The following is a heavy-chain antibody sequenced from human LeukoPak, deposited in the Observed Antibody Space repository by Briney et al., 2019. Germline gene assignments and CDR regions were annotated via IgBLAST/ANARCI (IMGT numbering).Heavy chain of an antibody. Sequence: ASVKVSCKASRYIFTSYYIHWVRQAPGQGLEWMGWINPNSGGTKYAQRFQGRVTMTSDTSISTAYMELSRLRSDDTAVYFCARDRGSSWYADYWGQGTLSPSPQ. CDR3: ARDRGSSWYADY. D-gene: IGHD6-13*01. CDR1: RYIFTSYY. J-gene: IGHJ4*02. V-gene: IGHV1-2*02. CDR2: INPNSGGT.